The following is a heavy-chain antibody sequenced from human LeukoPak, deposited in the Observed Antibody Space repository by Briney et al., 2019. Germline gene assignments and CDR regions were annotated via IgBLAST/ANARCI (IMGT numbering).Heavy chain of an antibody. J-gene: IGHJ4*02. CDR2: ISAYNGNT. CDR1: GYTFTSYG. D-gene: IGHD3-22*01. V-gene: IGHV1-18*01. Sequence: ASVKVSCKASGYTFTSYGISWVRQAPGQGLEWMGWISAYNGNTNYAQKLQGRVTMTTDTSTSTAYMELRSLRSDDTAVYYCARGPGVRIGYYDSSGYYYYFDYWGQGTLVTVSS. CDR3: ARGPGVRIGYYDSSGYYYYFDY.